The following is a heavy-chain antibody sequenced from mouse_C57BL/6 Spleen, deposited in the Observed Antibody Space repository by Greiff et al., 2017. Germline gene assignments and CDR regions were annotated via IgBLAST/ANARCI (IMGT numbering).Heavy chain of an antibody. Sequence: LQESGAELARPGASVKMSCKASGYTFTSYTMHWVKQRPGQGLEWIGYINPSSGYTKYNQKFKDKATLTADKSSSTAYMQLSSLTSEDSAVYYCATKLDYFDYWGQGTTLTVSS. D-gene: IGHD1-3*01. CDR2: INPSSGYT. CDR1: GYTFTSYT. V-gene: IGHV1-4*01. J-gene: IGHJ2*01. CDR3: ATKLDYFDY.